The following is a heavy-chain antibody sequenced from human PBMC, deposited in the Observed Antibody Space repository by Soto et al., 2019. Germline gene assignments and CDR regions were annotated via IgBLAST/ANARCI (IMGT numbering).Heavy chain of an antibody. CDR3: AKRGSASSSPFDY. CDR2: ISYDGSNK. V-gene: IGHV3-30*18. CDR1: GFTFSSYG. D-gene: IGHD6-13*01. Sequence: QVQLVESGGGVVQPGRSLRLSCAASGFTFSSYGMHWVRQAPGKGLEWVAVISYDGSNKYYADSVKGRFTISRDNSKNTLYLQMNSLRAEDTAVYYCAKRGSASSSPFDYWGQGTLVTVSS. J-gene: IGHJ4*02.